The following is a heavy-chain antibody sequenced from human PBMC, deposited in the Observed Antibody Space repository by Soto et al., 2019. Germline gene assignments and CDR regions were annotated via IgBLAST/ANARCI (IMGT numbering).Heavy chain of an antibody. V-gene: IGHV4-34*01. D-gene: IGHD3-22*01. Sequence: QVQLQQWGAGLLKPSETLSLTCAVYGGSFSGYYWTWIRQPPGKGLEWIGEITHDGNINYNPSLKSRVTISVDTSKNQFSLRLSFGTAADTAVYFCARGQDRSKGGDTWGQGTLVTVSS. J-gene: IGHJ5*02. CDR1: GGSFSGYY. CDR2: ITHDGNI. CDR3: ARGQDRSKGGDT.